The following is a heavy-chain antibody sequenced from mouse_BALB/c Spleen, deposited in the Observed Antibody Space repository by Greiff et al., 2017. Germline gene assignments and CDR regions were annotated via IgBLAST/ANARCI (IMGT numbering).Heavy chain of an antibody. V-gene: IGHV2-2*02. CDR2: IWSGGST. CDR1: GFSLTRYG. CDR3: AQRGRYDEDYFDY. Sequence: VQLQESGPGLVQPSQSLSITCTVSGFSLTRYGVHWVRQSPGKGLEWLGVIWSGGSTDYNAAFISRLSTSKDNSKSQVFFKMNSLQANYTAIYYCAQRGRYDEDYFDYWGQGTTLTVSS. J-gene: IGHJ2*01. D-gene: IGHD2-14*01.